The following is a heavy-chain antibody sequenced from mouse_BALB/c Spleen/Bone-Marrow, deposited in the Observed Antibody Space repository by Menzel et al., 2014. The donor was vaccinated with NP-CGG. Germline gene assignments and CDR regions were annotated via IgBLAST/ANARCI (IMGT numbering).Heavy chain of an antibody. CDR2: IDPADDTT. D-gene: IGHD1-1*01. J-gene: IGHJ2*01. CDR3: SRGTRYYFDY. Sequence: VQLQQSGAELVKPGASVKLSCTPSGFNIKDTYIHWGKRRPEQGLDWIGRIDPADDTTTYDPKFQDKATITTDTSSSMAYLQLSSLTSEDAAVYFCSRGTRYYFDYWGQGITLTVSS. V-gene: IGHV14-3*02. CDR1: GFNIKDTY.